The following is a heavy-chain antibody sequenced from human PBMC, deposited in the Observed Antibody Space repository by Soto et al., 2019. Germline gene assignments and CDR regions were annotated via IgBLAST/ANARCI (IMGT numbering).Heavy chain of an antibody. CDR1: GFTFSTYS. D-gene: IGHD2-2*02. Sequence: SLRLSCVGSGFTFSTYSINWVRQAPGKGLEWVSSISSRSDIYYADSVKGRFTISRDNAKNSVSLQMNSLRAEDTAVYYCAREYTAWPLAYGLDVWGQGTTVTVSS. CDR2: ISSRSDI. V-gene: IGHV3-21*01. CDR3: AREYTAWPLAYGLDV. J-gene: IGHJ6*02.